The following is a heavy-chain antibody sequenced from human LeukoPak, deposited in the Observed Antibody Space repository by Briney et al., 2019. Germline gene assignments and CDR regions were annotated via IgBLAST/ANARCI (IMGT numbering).Heavy chain of an antibody. CDR3: AKNISVGATPYYFDY. V-gene: IGHV3-9*01. CDR2: IIWNSDSI. D-gene: IGHD1-26*01. CDR1: GFTFDDYA. Sequence: HAGRSLRLSCAASGFTFDDYAMQWVRQAPGKGLEWVSGIIWNSDSIGYADSVKGRFTISRDNAKNSLYLQMNSLSAEDTALYYCAKNISVGATPYYFDYWGQGTLVTVSS. J-gene: IGHJ4*02.